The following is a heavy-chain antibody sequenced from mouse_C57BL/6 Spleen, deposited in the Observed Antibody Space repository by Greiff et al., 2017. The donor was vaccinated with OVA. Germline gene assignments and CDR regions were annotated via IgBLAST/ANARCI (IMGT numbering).Heavy chain of an antibody. J-gene: IGHJ2*01. CDR2: INPNNGGT. V-gene: IGHV1-26*01. CDR3: AREGYDGYPYFDY. Sequence: EVQLQQPGPELVKPGASVKISCKASGYTFTDYYMNWVKQSHGQSLEWIGDINPNNGGTSYNQKFKGKATLTVDKSSSTAYMELRSLSSADSAGYYCAREGYDGYPYFDYWGKGTTLTVSS. CDR1: GYTFTDYY. D-gene: IGHD2-3*01.